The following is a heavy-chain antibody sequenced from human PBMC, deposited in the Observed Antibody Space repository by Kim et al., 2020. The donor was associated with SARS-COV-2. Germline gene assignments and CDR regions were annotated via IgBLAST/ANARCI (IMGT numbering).Heavy chain of an antibody. J-gene: IGHJ4*02. V-gene: IGHV3-30*18. CDR2: ISYDGSNK. CDR1: GFTFSSYG. CDR3: AKQLRPGSSTSFFLN. D-gene: IGHD2-2*01. Sequence: GGSLRLSCAASGFTFSSYGMHWVRQAPGKGLEWVAVISYDGSNKYYADSVKGRFTISRDNSKNTLYLQMNSLRAEDTAVYYCAKQLRPGSSTSFFLNWGQGTLVTVSS.